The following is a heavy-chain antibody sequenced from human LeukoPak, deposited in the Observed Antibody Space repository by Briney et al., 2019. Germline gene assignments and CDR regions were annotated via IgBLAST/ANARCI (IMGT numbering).Heavy chain of an antibody. CDR1: GFTFSSYA. CDR3: AXDMEQWPTRGDAFDI. Sequence: GGSLRLSCAASGFTFSSYAMSWVRQAPGKGLEWVSGISWNSGSIGYADSVKGRFTISRDNAKNSLYLQMNSLRAEDTALYYCAXDMEQWPTRGDAFDIWGQGTMVTVSS. CDR2: ISWNSGSI. J-gene: IGHJ3*02. D-gene: IGHD6-19*01. V-gene: IGHV3-9*01.